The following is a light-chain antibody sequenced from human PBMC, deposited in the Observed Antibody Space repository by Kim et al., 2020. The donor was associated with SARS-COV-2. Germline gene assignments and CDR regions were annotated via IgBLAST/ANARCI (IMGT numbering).Light chain of an antibody. CDR1: TGAVTNGYY. CDR3: LLYYGGRGV. Sequence: PEGTVTSSGGTSTGAVTNGYYPNRFQQKPAQAPRSLIYSTSNKRSWTPARFSGSLLGGKAALTLSGVQTEDEADYYCLLYYGGRGVFGGGTQLTVL. CDR2: STS. V-gene: IGLV7-43*01. J-gene: IGLJ2*01.